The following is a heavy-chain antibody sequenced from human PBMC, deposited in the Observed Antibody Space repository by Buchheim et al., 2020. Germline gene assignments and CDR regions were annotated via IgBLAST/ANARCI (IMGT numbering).Heavy chain of an antibody. CDR3: ARGGGIVVVPAAMDYYYGMDV. Sequence: QVQLVQSGAEVKKPGASVKVSCKASGYTFTGYYMHWVRQAPGQGLEWMGWINPNSGGTNYAQKFQGWVTKTRDTSISTAYMELSRLRSDDTAVYYCARGGGIVVVPAAMDYYYGMDVWGQGTT. D-gene: IGHD2-2*01. V-gene: IGHV1-2*04. CDR1: GYTFTGYY. J-gene: IGHJ6*02. CDR2: INPNSGGT.